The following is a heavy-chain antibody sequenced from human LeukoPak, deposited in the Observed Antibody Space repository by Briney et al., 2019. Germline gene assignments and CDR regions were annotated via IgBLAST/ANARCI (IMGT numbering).Heavy chain of an antibody. D-gene: IGHD4-17*01. CDR1: GFTFSSYA. V-gene: IGHV3-23*01. J-gene: IGHJ6*02. CDR3: AKGLQDYGDCDGPPAYYYYYGMDV. Sequence: GGSLRLSCAASGFTFSSYAMSWVRQAPGKGLEWVSAISGSGGSTYYADSVKGRFTISRDNSKNTLYLQMNSLRAGDTAVYYCAKGLQDYGDCDGPPAYYYYYGMDVWGQGTTVTVSS. CDR2: ISGSGGST.